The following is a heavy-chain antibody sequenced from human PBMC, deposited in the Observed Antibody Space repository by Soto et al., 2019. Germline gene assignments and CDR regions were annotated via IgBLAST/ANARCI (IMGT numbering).Heavy chain of an antibody. Sequence: SVKVSCKASGDTFSGFYMHWVRHAPGQGLEWMGWINTNSGGTKYAEKFQGRVTMTRDTSISTAYVELSRLTSDETAVYYCASAAVTGTAGLDFWGQGTLLTVSS. J-gene: IGHJ4*02. D-gene: IGHD6-19*01. CDR3: ASAAVTGTAGLDF. CDR2: INTNSGGT. V-gene: IGHV1-2*02. CDR1: GDTFSGFY.